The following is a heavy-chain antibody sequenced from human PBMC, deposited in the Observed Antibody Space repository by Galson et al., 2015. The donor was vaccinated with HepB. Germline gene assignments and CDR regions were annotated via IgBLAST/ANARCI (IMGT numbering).Heavy chain of an antibody. V-gene: IGHV3-66*01. D-gene: IGHD3-9*01. CDR1: GFTVSSNY. CDR3: AREVPLLRYLDWPIPRGYGMDV. J-gene: IGHJ6*02. CDR2: IYSGGST. Sequence: SLRLSCAASGFTVSSNYMSWVRQAPGKGLEWVSVIYSGGSTYYADSVKGRFTISRDNSKNTLYLQMNSLRAEDTAVYYCAREVPLLRYLDWPIPRGYGMDVWGQGTTVTASS.